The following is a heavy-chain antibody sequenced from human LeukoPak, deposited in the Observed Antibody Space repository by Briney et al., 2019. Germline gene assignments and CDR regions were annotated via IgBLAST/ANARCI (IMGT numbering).Heavy chain of an antibody. Sequence: PGGSLRLSCAASGFPFSSYGMHWVRQAPGKGLEWVAVLSYDGSNEYYADSVKGRFTISRDNSKNTRYLQMNSLRVEDTAVYYCAGSWFYRDYFEYWGQGTLVTVSS. CDR1: GFPFSSYG. J-gene: IGHJ4*02. D-gene: IGHD3-10*01. V-gene: IGHV3-30*03. CDR3: AGSWFYRDYFEY. CDR2: LSYDGSNE.